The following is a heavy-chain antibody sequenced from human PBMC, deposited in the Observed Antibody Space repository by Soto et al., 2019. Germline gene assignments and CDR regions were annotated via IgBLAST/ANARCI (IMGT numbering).Heavy chain of an antibody. CDR3: ARDRFSRRYYDYGMDV. J-gene: IGHJ6*02. Sequence: QVQLQESGPGLVKPSQTLSLTCTVSGGSISSGDYYWSWIRQPPGKGLEWIGYIYYSGSTYYNPSLKSRVTISVDTSKNQCSLKLSSVTAADTAVYYCARDRFSRRYYDYGMDVWGQGTTVTVSS. D-gene: IGHD3-3*01. CDR2: IYYSGST. V-gene: IGHV4-30-4*01. CDR1: GGSISSGDYY.